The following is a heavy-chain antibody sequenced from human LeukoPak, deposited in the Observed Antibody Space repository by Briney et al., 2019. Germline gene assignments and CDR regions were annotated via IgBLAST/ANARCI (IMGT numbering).Heavy chain of an antibody. CDR2: IRGDGATR. J-gene: IGHJ6*03. V-gene: IGHV3-23*01. CDR1: GFTFNTYA. CDR3: AKRGSYYYYMDV. D-gene: IGHD3-10*01. Sequence: GGSLRLSCAASGFTFNTYAMTWVRQAPGKGLEWVSAIRGDGATRSYADSVKGRFTVSRDNSKNTVYLQMNSLRAEDTAVYYCAKRGSYYYYMDVWGKGTTVTVSS.